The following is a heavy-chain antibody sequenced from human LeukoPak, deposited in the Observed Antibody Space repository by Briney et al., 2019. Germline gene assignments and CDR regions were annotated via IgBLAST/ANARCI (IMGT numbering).Heavy chain of an antibody. V-gene: IGHV3-74*01. J-gene: IGHJ4*02. CDR2: INSGGSST. CDR3: ARERGYYDSSGYAPNSDY. Sequence: GGSLRLSCAASGFTFSSYWMPWVRQAPGKGLVWVSRINSGGSSTTYADSVKGRFTISRDNAKNTLKLHMNSLRVEDTAVYYCARERGYYDSSGYAPNSDYWGQGTLVTVSS. D-gene: IGHD3-22*01. CDR1: GFTFSSYW.